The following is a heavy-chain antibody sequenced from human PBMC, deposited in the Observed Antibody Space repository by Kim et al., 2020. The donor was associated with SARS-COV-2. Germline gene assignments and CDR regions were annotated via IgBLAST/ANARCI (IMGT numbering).Heavy chain of an antibody. CDR2: ISWNSGSI. CDR3: AKVLSSAPHAFDI. V-gene: IGHV3-9*01. Sequence: GGSLRLSCAASGFTFDDYAMHWVRQAPGKGLEWVSGISWNSGSIGYADSVKGRFTISRDNAKNSLYLQMNSLRAEDTALYYCAKVLSSAPHAFDIWGQGTMVTVSS. CDR1: GFTFDDYA. J-gene: IGHJ3*02.